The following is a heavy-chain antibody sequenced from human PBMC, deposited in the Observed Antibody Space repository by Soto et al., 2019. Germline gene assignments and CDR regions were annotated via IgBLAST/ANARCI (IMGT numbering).Heavy chain of an antibody. V-gene: IGHV1-46*01. J-gene: IGHJ1*01. CDR2: INPSGGYT. CDR1: GYTFTSYY. CDR3: AKSSVATGTGDFQH. D-gene: IGHD5-12*01. Sequence: ASVKVSCKASGYTFTSYYMNWVRQAPGQGLEWLGIINPSGGYTTYAQRFLGRVTISRDNSKNTLYLQMDSLKTEDAAVYYCAKSSVATGTGDFQHWGQGTLVTVSS.